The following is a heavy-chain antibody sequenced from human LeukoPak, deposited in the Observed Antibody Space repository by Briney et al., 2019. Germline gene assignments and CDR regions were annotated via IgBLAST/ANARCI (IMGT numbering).Heavy chain of an antibody. CDR1: GFTFSSYW. V-gene: IGHV3-7*01. J-gene: IGHJ4*02. CDR3: ARDGWFGESHFDY. CDR2: IKEDGSEK. D-gene: IGHD3-10*01. Sequence: PGGSLRLSCAASGFTFSSYWMSWVRQAPGKGLEWVANIKEDGSEKYYVDSVKGRFAISRDSAKNSLYLQMNSLRAEDTAVYYCARDGWFGESHFDYRGQGTLVTVSS.